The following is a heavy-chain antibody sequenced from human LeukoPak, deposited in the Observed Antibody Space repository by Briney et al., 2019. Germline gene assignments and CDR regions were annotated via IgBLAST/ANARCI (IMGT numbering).Heavy chain of an antibody. Sequence: GGSLRLSCAASGFTFSSYAMHWVRQAPGKGLEYVSAISSNGGSTYYANSVKGRFTISRDNSKNTLYLQMGSLRAEDMAVYYCARGDRRYYGSAPFDYWGQGTLVTVSS. CDR2: ISSNGGST. CDR1: GFTFSSYA. CDR3: ARGDRRYYGSAPFDY. D-gene: IGHD3-22*01. J-gene: IGHJ4*02. V-gene: IGHV3-64*01.